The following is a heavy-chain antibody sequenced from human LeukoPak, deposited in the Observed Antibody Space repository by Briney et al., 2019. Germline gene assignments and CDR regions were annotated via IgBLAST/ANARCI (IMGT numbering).Heavy chain of an antibody. Sequence: KSGGSLRLSCAASGFSFSAYWMRWGRHAPGKGVEWVSRINEDATTISYADSVKGRFIISRDNSKKSLYLQMNNLRAEDTAVYYCVRDLVFVWTPGDDFDFWGQGTLVTVSS. CDR3: VRDLVFVWTPGDDFDF. J-gene: IGHJ4*02. CDR2: INEDATTI. D-gene: IGHD3-16*01. V-gene: IGHV3-74*01. CDR1: GFSFSAYW.